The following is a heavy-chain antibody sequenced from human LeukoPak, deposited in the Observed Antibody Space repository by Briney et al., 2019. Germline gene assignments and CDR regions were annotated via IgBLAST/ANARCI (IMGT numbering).Heavy chain of an antibody. V-gene: IGHV3-74*01. CDR3: AREWYSSYGMDV. J-gene: IGHJ6*02. Sequence: PGGSLRLSCAASGFTFSSYWMHWVRQAPGKGLVWVSRINSDGSSTSYADSVKGRFTISRDNAKNTLYLQMNSLRAEDTAVYYCAREWYSSYGMDVWGQGTTVTVSS. CDR2: INSDGSST. D-gene: IGHD6-19*01. CDR1: GFTFSSYW.